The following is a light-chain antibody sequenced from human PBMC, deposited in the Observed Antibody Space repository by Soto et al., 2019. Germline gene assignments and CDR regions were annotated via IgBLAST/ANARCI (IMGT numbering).Light chain of an antibody. CDR1: HDITSY. CDR2: DAS. J-gene: IGKJ3*01. V-gene: IGKV1-33*01. CDR3: QKCDYLPI. Sequence: DIQMTQSPSSLSASVGDRVTITCQASHDITSYLNWYQHKPGKAPKLLIYDASILEAGVPSRFSGSGSGTHFTFTISTPQPEAVAQYYCQKCDYLPIFGPGTTVDFK.